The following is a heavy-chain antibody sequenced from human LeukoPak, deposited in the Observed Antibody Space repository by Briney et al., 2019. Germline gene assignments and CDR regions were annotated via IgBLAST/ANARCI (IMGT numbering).Heavy chain of an antibody. CDR3: ARRAGAYSHPYDY. Sequence: GGSLRLSCAASGFTVSSNYMSWVRQAPGKGLEWVSVIYSGGSTYYADSVKGRFTISRDNSKNTLYLQMNSLRAEDTAVYYCARRAGAYSHPYDYWGQGPWSPSP. D-gene: IGHD4/OR15-4a*01. CDR1: GFTVSSNY. V-gene: IGHV3-53*01. J-gene: IGHJ4*02. CDR2: IYSGGST.